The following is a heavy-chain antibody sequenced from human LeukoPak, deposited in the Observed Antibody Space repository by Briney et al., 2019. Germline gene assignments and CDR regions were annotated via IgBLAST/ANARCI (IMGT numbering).Heavy chain of an antibody. D-gene: IGHD3-10*01. CDR3: VRAGTSGPYDY. CDR1: GFTFSSYE. CDR2: ISSSGSTI. J-gene: IGHJ4*02. Sequence: TGGSLRLSCAASGFTFSSYEMNWVRQAPGKGLEWVSYISSSGSTIYYADSVKGRFTISRDNAKNTLYLQMNSLRAEDTAVYYCVRAGTSGPYDYWGQGTLVTVSS. V-gene: IGHV3-48*03.